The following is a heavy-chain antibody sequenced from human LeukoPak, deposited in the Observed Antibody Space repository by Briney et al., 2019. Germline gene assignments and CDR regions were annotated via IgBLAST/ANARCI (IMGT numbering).Heavy chain of an antibody. CDR2: INPNSGGT. CDR3: ARESQQAVAALVDY. J-gene: IGHJ4*02. CDR1: GYTFTRYD. Sequence: ASVKVSCKASGYTFTRYDINWVRQAPGQGLEWMGWINPNSGGTNYAQKFQGRVTMTRDTSISTAYMELSRLRSDDTAVYYCARESQQAVAALVDYWGQGTLVTVSS. V-gene: IGHV1-2*02. D-gene: IGHD6-19*01.